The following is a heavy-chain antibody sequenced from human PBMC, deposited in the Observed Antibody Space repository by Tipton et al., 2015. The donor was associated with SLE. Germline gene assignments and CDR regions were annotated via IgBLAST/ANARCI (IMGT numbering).Heavy chain of an antibody. CDR3: AKGMDYSNYYYYSVMDV. Sequence: SLRLSCAASGFTFSSYGMHWVRQAPGKGLEWVAVISYDGSNKYYADSVKGRFTISRDNSKNTLYLQMNSLGAEDTAVYYCAKGMDYSNYYYYSVMDVWGQGTTVTVSS. D-gene: IGHD4-11*01. V-gene: IGHV3-30*18. J-gene: IGHJ6*02. CDR1: GFTFSSYG. CDR2: ISYDGSNK.